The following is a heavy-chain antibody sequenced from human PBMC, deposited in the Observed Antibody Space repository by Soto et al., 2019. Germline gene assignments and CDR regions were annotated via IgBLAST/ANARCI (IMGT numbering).Heavy chain of an antibody. CDR2: LNQDGSEK. D-gene: IGHD3-10*02. V-gene: IGHV3-7*03. Sequence: GGSLRLSCAASGFTFNDYCMSWVRQAPGKGLEWVANLNQDGSEKNYVYSVKGRFTISRYNAKNSVYLQLNSLRAEDTAVYYWATDKFIGTDYVRGVKYFFIHWGQGATVTVSS. CDR3: ATDKFIGTDYVRGVKYFFIH. CDR1: GFTFNDYC. J-gene: IGHJ6*02.